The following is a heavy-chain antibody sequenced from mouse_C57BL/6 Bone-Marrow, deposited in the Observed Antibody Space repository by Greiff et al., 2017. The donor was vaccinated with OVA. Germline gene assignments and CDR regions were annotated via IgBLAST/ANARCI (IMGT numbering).Heavy chain of an antibody. Sequence: VQLQQSGAELVRPGTSVKMSCKASGYTFTNYWIGWAKQRPGHGLEWIGDIYPGGGYTNYNEKFKGKATLTADKSSSTAYMQFSSLTSEDSAIYYCARGSSPFYYAMDYWGQGTSVTVSS. CDR1: GYTFTNYW. J-gene: IGHJ4*01. D-gene: IGHD1-1*01. CDR2: IYPGGGYT. V-gene: IGHV1-63*01. CDR3: ARGSSPFYYAMDY.